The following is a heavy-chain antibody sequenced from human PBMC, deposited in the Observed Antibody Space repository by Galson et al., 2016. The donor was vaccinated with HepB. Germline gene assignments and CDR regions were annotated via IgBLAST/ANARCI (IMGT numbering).Heavy chain of an antibody. J-gene: IGHJ4*02. D-gene: IGHD1-26*01. V-gene: IGHV3-7*02. Sequence: SLGLSCAASEFIFSSYWMSWVRQAPGKGLEWVADIKEDGSEKYYADSVKGRFTISRDNAKNSLYLQMNSLRAEDTAVYYCAKYSGSYKGYDYWGQGTLVTVSS. CDR1: EFIFSSYW. CDR3: AKYSGSYKGYDY. CDR2: IKEDGSEK.